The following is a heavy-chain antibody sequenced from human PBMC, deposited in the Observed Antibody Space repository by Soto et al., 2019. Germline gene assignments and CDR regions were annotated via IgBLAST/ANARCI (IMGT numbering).Heavy chain of an antibody. D-gene: IGHD1-20*01. J-gene: IGHJ4*02. CDR3: ARDSGVTGTVDY. CDR1: GGSISSYY. CDR2: IYYSGST. Sequence: TLSLTCTVSGGSISSYYWSWIRQPPGKGLEWIGYIYYSGSTNYNPSLKSRVTISVDTSKNQFSLKLSSVTAADTAVYYCARDSGVTGTVDYWGQGTLVTVSS. V-gene: IGHV4-59*01.